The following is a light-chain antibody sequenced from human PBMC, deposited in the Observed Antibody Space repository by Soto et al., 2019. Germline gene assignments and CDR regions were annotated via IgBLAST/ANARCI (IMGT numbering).Light chain of an antibody. V-gene: IGKV3-15*01. CDR1: QSVSSN. Sequence: EIVMTQSPATLSVSPGERATLSCRASQSVSSNLAWYQQKPDQAPRLLIYGASTRATGIPARFSGSGSGTEFTLTISSLQSEDFAVYYCQQYNNWLRGTFGQGTKVEIK. CDR2: GAS. J-gene: IGKJ1*01. CDR3: QQYNNWLRGT.